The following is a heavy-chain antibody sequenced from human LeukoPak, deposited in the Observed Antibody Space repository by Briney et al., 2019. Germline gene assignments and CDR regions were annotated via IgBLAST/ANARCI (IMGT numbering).Heavy chain of an antibody. CDR1: GLPFSSYS. Sequence: GGSLTLLCAASGLPFSSYSMNWVRQATGKGLEWVSSISSSSSYIYYADSVKGRFTISRYNAKNALYLQMNSLRAEDTAVYYCAWLADYDILTGIWGKGTTVTISS. J-gene: IGHJ6*04. CDR2: ISSSSSYI. V-gene: IGHV3-21*01. CDR3: AWLADYDILTGI. D-gene: IGHD3-9*01.